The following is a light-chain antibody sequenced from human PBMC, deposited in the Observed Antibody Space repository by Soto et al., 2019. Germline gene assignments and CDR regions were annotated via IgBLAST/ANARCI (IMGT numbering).Light chain of an antibody. V-gene: IGKV1-5*03. CDR2: KAS. CDR3: QYWDDYSWT. Sequence: DIPMTQSPSTLSASVADRVTITCRASQSITDWLAWCQQKPGKAPKFLIYKASNLEGGVPSRFSGSGSGTEFTLTISSVQPDDFATYYCQYWDDYSWTFGQGTKVEIK. J-gene: IGKJ1*01. CDR1: QSITDW.